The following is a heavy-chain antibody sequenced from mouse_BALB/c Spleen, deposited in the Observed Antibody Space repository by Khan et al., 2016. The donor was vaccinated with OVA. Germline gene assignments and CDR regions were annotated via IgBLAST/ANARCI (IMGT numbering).Heavy chain of an antibody. Sequence: VQLKQSGAELVKSGATVKLSCTASGLNIKDTYMHWLKQWPEQGLEWIGRIDPPNGNTKYDPKFQGKATITADTSSNTAYLQLSLTSEDTAVYYCARMARKWGQGTTLTVSS. V-gene: IGHV14-3*02. CDR3: ARMARK. CDR2: IDPPNGNT. J-gene: IGHJ2*01. CDR1: GLNIKDTY.